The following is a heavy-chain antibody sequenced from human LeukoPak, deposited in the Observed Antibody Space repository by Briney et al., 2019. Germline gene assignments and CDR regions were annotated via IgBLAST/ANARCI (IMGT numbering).Heavy chain of an antibody. J-gene: IGHJ4*02. V-gene: IGHV3-33*01. CDR3: ARGGYSGTYYFDY. D-gene: IGHD1-26*01. Sequence: TGGSLRLSCAASGFTFSTYGMHWVRQAPGKGLEWVAVVWYDRSNIHYVDSVKGRFTISRDNSKSTLYLQMNSLTAEDTAVYYCARGGYSGTYYFDYWGQGTLVTVSS. CDR1: GFTFSTYG. CDR2: VWYDRSNI.